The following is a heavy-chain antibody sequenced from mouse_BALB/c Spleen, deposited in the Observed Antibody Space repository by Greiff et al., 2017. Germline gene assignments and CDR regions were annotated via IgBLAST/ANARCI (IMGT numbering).Heavy chain of an antibody. CDR2: INPSSGYT. J-gene: IGHJ4*01. CDR3: ARCPFYSSGSPYAMDY. V-gene: IGHV1-4*01. D-gene: IGHD3-1*01. CDR1: GYTFTSYT. Sequence: QVQLQQSGAELARPGASVKMSCKASGYTFTSYTMHWVKQRPGQGLEWIGYINPSSGYTNYNQKFKDKATLTADKSSSTAYMQLSSLTSEDSAVYYCARCPFYSSGSPYAMDYWGQGTSVTVSS.